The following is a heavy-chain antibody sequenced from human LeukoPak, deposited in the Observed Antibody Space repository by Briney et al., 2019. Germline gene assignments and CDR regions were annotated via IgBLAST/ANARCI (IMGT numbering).Heavy chain of an antibody. CDR2: ISSSSSYI. CDR3: AKDPLRGRDY. J-gene: IGHJ4*02. D-gene: IGHD4-17*01. Sequence: PGGSLRLSCAASGFTFSSYSMNWVRQAPGKGLEWVSSISSSSSYIYYADSVKGRFTISRDNAKNSLYLQMNSLRAEDTAVYYCAKDPLRGRDYWGQGTLVTVSS. V-gene: IGHV3-21*04. CDR1: GFTFSSYS.